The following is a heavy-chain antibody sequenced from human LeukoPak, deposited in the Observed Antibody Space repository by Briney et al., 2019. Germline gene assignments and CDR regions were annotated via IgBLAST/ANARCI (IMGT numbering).Heavy chain of an antibody. CDR2: INHSGST. CDR3: ARYPRYSNSSGPSFDY. V-gene: IGHV4-34*01. J-gene: IGHJ4*02. CDR1: GGSFSGYY. D-gene: IGHD3-22*01. Sequence: SETLSLTCAVYGGSFSGYYWSWIRQPPGKGLEWIGEINHSGSTNYNPSLKSRVTISVDTSKNQFSLKLSSVTAADTAVYYFARYPRYSNSSGPSFDYWGQGTLVTVSS.